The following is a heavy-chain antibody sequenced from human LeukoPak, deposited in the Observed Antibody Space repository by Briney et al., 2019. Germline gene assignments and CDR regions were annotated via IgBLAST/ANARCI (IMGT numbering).Heavy chain of an antibody. D-gene: IGHD6-13*01. J-gene: IGHJ4*02. Sequence: ASEKVSCKASGYTFTAYYIHWLRQAPGQGLGWMGWVNPFSGGTIPAQKFQDRVTMTKDTSINTAYMELSSLRSDDTAVYYCARVKDSSSWHYFDFWGQGTLVTVSS. CDR2: VNPFSGGT. V-gene: IGHV1-2*02. CDR3: ARVKDSSSWHYFDF. CDR1: GYTFTAYY.